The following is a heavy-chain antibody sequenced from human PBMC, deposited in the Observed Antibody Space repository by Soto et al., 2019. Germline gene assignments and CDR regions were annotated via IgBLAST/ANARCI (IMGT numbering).Heavy chain of an antibody. V-gene: IGHV3-30*18. Sequence: GGSLRLSCAASGFTFSSYGMHWVRQAPGKGLEWVAVISYDGSNKYYADSVKGRFTISRDNSKNTLYLQMNSLRAEDTAVYYCAKAYYDFWSGYYDYWGQGTLVTVSS. D-gene: IGHD3-3*01. CDR1: GFTFSSYG. J-gene: IGHJ4*02. CDR2: ISYDGSNK. CDR3: AKAYYDFWSGYYDY.